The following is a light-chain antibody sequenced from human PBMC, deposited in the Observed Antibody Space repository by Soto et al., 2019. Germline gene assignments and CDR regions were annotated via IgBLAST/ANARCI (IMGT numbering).Light chain of an antibody. V-gene: IGLV2-8*01. CDR2: HVS. CDR1: GTDVGQYNY. Sequence: QSVLTQPPSASGSPGQSVTISCTGAGTDVGQYNYVSWYQQHPGKAPKLLIHHVSRRPSGVPARFSGSKSGNTASLTVSGLQAEDEADYYCSSYTSSNTLEVFGVGTRSPS. J-gene: IGLJ1*01. CDR3: SSYTSSNTLEV.